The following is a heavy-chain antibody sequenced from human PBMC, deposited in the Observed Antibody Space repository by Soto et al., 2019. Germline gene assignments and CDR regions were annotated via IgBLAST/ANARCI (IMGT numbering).Heavy chain of an antibody. V-gene: IGHV1-69*13. Sequence: SVKVSCKASGGTFNKYAIDWVRQAPGQGLEWMGGITPLFGTPSYAQRFQGRVTISADEVTSTAYMELRSLRSDDTGVYYCARQFDYDTSGYYYAYWRQGTLVTVSS. CDR1: GGTFNKYA. D-gene: IGHD3-22*01. J-gene: IGHJ4*02. CDR2: ITPLFGTP. CDR3: ARQFDYDTSGYYYAY.